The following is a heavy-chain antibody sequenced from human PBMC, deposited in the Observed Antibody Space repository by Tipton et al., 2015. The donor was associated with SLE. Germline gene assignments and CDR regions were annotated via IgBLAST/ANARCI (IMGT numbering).Heavy chain of an antibody. Sequence: SLRLSCAASGFTFSSYSMNWVRQAPGKGLEWVSSISSSSSYIYYADSVKGRFTISRDNAKNSLYLQMNSLRAEDTAVYYCARASGYSSSFDAFDIWGQGTMVTVSS. CDR3: ARASGYSSSFDAFDI. D-gene: IGHD6-13*01. J-gene: IGHJ3*02. CDR2: ISSSSSYI. CDR1: GFTFSSYS. V-gene: IGHV3-21*01.